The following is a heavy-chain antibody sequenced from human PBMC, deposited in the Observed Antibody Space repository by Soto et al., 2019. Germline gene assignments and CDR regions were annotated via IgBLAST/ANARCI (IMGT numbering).Heavy chain of an antibody. Sequence: QLHLVQSGAVVKKPGASVTVSCSASGYPVTAYYMHWVRQAPGRGLEWMGGINPATGAAKYTQTFPGRVTMPRDPSTGTVFMELCGLTSWDTAGFYFAGGGGVGVAGSAAFDMWGQGTLVTVSS. CDR3: AGGGGVGVAGSAAFDM. D-gene: IGHD3-3*01. CDR2: INPATGAA. CDR1: GYPVTAYY. V-gene: IGHV1-2*02. J-gene: IGHJ3*02.